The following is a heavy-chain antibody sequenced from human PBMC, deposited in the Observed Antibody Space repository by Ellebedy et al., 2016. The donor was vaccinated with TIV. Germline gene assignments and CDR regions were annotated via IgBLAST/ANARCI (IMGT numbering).Heavy chain of an antibody. CDR3: ARDPRGFNYFDY. D-gene: IGHD5-12*01. J-gene: IGHJ4*02. CDR1: GGSFSGYY. Sequence: SETLSLTXAVYGGSFSGYYWSWIRQPPGKGLEWIGEINHSGSTNYNPSLKSRVTISVDTSKNQFSLKLSSVTAADTAVYYCARDPRGFNYFDYWGQGTLVTVSS. V-gene: IGHV4-34*01. CDR2: INHSGST.